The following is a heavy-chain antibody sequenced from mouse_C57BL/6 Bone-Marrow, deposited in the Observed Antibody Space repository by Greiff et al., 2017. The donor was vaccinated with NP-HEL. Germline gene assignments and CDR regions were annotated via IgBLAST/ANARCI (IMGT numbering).Heavy chain of an antibody. Sequence: EVMLVESGGGLVQPGESLKLSCESNEYEFPSHDMSWVRKTPEKRLELVAAINSDGGSTYYPDTMERRFIISSDNTTKTRYLQMSSLRSEDTALYYCARHGRAIYGYGDWYFDVWGTGTTVTVSS. J-gene: IGHJ1*03. CDR1: EYEFPSHD. CDR2: INSDGGST. D-gene: IGHD2-2*01. CDR3: ARHGRAIYGYGDWYFDV. V-gene: IGHV5-2*01.